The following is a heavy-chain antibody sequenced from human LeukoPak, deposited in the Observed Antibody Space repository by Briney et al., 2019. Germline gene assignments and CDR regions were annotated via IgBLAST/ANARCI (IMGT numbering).Heavy chain of an antibody. CDR2: VYNSGST. CDR1: GGSVSSYY. J-gene: IGHJ5*02. D-gene: IGHD7-27*01. V-gene: IGHV4-59*02. Sequence: KPSETLSLTCTVSGGSVSSYYWSWVRQPPGEGLEWIAYVYNSGSTNYNPSLKSRVTISVDRSKNQFSLKMNSVTAADTAVYYCVRHLNWGRRFDPWGQGTLVTVSS. CDR3: VRHLNWGRRFDP.